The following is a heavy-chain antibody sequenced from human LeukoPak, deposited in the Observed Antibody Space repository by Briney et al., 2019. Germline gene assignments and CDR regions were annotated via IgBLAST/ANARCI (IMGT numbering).Heavy chain of an antibody. Sequence: ASVKVSCKASGYTFTGYYMHWVRQAPGQGLEWMGWINPNSGGTNYAQKLQGRVTMTTDTSTSTAYMELRSLRSDDTAVYYCAGVYCTNGVCYTPTDYWGQGTLVTVS. CDR3: AGVYCTNGVCYTPTDY. CDR2: INPNSGGT. D-gene: IGHD2-8*01. CDR1: GYTFTGYY. V-gene: IGHV1-2*02. J-gene: IGHJ4*02.